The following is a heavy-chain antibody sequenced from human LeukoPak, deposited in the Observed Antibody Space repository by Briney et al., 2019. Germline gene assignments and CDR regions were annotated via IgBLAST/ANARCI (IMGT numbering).Heavy chain of an antibody. V-gene: IGHV3-48*03. CDR2: ISSSGSTM. CDR3: ATLRPRQQLVVDH. CDR1: GFTFSSYE. Sequence: PGGSLRLSCAASGFTFSSYEMHWVRQAPGKGLEWVSYISSSGSTMYYADSVKGRFTIPRDNAKNSLYLQMSSLRDEDTAVYYCATLRPRQQLVVDHWGQGTLVTVSS. D-gene: IGHD6-13*01. J-gene: IGHJ4*02.